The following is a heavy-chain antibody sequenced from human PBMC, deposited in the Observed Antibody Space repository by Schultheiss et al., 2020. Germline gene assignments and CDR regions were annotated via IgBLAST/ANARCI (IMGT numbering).Heavy chain of an antibody. D-gene: IGHD2-21*02. V-gene: IGHV4-61*01. J-gene: IGHJ4*02. CDR2: IYYSGST. CDR3: ARDGTRRGDLDY. CDR1: GGSISSSSYY. Sequence: SETLSLTCTVSGGSISSSSYYWSWIRQPPGKGLEWIGYIYYSGSTNYNPSLKSRVTISVDTSKNQFSLKLSSVTAADTAVYYCARDGTRRGDLDYWGQGTLVTVSS.